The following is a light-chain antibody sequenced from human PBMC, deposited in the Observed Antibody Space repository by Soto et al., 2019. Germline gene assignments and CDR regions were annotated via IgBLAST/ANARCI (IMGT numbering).Light chain of an antibody. V-gene: IGKV3-20*01. J-gene: IGKJ2*01. CDR3: QQYGRSPPYT. Sequence: EIVLTQSPGTLSLSPGERATLSCRASQSVSSSYLAWYQQKPCQAPRLLIYGASSRATGIPDRFSGSGSGTDFTLTISRLEPEYFGVYYCQQYGRSPPYTFGQGTKLEIK. CDR1: QSVSSSY. CDR2: GAS.